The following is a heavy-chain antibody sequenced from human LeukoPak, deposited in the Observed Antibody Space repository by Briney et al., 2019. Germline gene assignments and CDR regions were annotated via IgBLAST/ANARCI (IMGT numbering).Heavy chain of an antibody. J-gene: IGHJ6*03. Sequence: PSETLSLTCTVSGGSISSYYWSWIRQPPGKGLEWIGYIYTSGSTNYNPSLKSRVTISVDTSKNQFSLKLSSVTAADTAVYYCARHLPAVVPAAKNYYYYYYMDVWGKGTTVTVSS. CDR3: ARHLPAVVPAAKNYYYYYYMDV. CDR2: IYTSGST. CDR1: GGSISSYY. V-gene: IGHV4-4*09. D-gene: IGHD2-2*01.